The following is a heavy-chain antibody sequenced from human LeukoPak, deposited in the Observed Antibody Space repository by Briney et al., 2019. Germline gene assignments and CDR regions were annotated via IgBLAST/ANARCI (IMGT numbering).Heavy chain of an antibody. J-gene: IGHJ4*02. Sequence: GASVKVSCKASGYTFTGYYMHWVRQAPGQGLEWMGRINPNNGATNYAQKLQGRVTITGDTSISTAYMELSSLRSDDTAVYYCARGLEDYSTTTYPLLKYWGQGTLVTVAS. V-gene: IGHV1-2*06. CDR1: GYTFTGYY. D-gene: IGHD2/OR15-2a*01. CDR3: ARGLEDYSTTTYPLLKY. CDR2: INPNNGAT.